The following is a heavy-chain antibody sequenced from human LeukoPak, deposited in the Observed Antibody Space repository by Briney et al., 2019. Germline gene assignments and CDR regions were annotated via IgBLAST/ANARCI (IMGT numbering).Heavy chain of an antibody. J-gene: IGHJ4*02. CDR1: GFTFSSYA. Sequence: PGGSLRLSCAASGFTFSSYAMSWVRQAPGKGLEWVSAISGSGGSTYYADSVKGRFTISRDNSKNTLYLEMNSLRAEDTAVYYCARDRETTVTTTILDYWGQGTLVTVSS. D-gene: IGHD4-17*01. CDR2: ISGSGGST. CDR3: ARDRETTVTTTILDY. V-gene: IGHV3-23*01.